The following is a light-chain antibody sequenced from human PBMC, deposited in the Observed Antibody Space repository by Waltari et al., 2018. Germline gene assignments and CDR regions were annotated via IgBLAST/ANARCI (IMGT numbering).Light chain of an antibody. Sequence: QSALTQPASVSGSPGQSITISCTGTSSDIGAYDYVPWYQQHPGKAPKLMIYDVRNRPAGVSNRFSGSKSGNTASLTISGLQAEDEADYYCGSFTSNYTPIFGGGTKLTVL. V-gene: IGLV2-14*03. CDR2: DVR. CDR1: SSDIGAYDY. J-gene: IGLJ2*01. CDR3: GSFTSNYTPI.